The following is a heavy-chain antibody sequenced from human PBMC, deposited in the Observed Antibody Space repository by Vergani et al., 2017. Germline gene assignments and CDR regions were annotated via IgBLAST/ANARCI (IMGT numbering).Heavy chain of an antibody. V-gene: IGHV1-24*01. Sequence: QVQLVQSGAEVKKPGASVKVSCKVSGYTLTELSMHWVRQAPGKGLEWMGGFDPEDGETIYAQKFQGRVTMTRDTSTSTVYMELSSLRSEDTAVYYCARDLDRYGDYVYYYYYGMDVWGQGTTVTVSS. D-gene: IGHD4-17*01. CDR3: ARDLDRYGDYVYYYYYGMDV. CDR2: FDPEDGET. J-gene: IGHJ6*02. CDR1: GYTLTELS.